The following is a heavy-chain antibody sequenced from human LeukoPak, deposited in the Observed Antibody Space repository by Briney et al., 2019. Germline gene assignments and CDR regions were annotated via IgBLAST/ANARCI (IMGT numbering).Heavy chain of an antibody. CDR3: ARLGGLHGLSPSPVVY. Sequence: GASVKVSCKASGYTFTGYYMHWVRQAPGQGLEWMGWINPNSGGTNYAQKFQGRVTMTRDTSISTAYMELSRRRSDDTAVYYCARLGGLHGLSPSPVVYWGQGTLVTVSS. D-gene: IGHD1-26*01. CDR1: GYTFTGYY. CDR2: INPNSGGT. J-gene: IGHJ4*02. V-gene: IGHV1-2*02.